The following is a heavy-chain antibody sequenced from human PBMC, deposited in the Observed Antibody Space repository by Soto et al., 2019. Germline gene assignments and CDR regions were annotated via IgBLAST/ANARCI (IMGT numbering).Heavy chain of an antibody. CDR3: AKVGWGGDS. Sequence: PSETLSLTCSVSGDSVSRGSYHWSWIRQPPGKGLEWIGFKPYTGSPDYNPSLKSRVVISIDRSKNQFSLKLSSVTATDAAVYFCAKVGWGGDSWGQGTLVTVSS. J-gene: IGHJ4*02. V-gene: IGHV4-61*01. CDR2: KPYTGSP. D-gene: IGHD7-27*01. CDR1: GDSVSRGSYH.